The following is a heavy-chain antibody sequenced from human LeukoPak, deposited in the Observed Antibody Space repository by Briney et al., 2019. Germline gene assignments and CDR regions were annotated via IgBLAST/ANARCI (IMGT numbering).Heavy chain of an antibody. V-gene: IGHV1-2*06. CDR1: GYTFIDYF. J-gene: IGHJ4*02. Sequence: ASVKVSCKTSGYTFIDYFIHWVRQAPGQGLEWMGRLNPNNGYTFYTDEFPGSVTMTSDTSISTAYMELSRLTSDDTALYYCARDLSSTSNWEFDYWGQGTLVTVSS. D-gene: IGHD7-27*01. CDR3: ARDLSSTSNWEFDY. CDR2: LNPNNGYT.